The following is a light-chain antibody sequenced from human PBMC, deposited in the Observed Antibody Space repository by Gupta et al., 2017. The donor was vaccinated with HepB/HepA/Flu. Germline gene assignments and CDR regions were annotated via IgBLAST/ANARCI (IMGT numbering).Light chain of an antibody. Sequence: QSPPHSPHSVSGSPCPAVTSSCTGTSSDVGGYNSVSWYQQHPAKAPKLMIYDVSKRPAGVPDRFSGSKSGNTASLTISGLQAEEEADYYCFSYADNDSFIFGGGTKLTVL. V-gene: IGLV2-11*01. J-gene: IGLJ2*01. CDR2: DVS. CDR3: FSYADNDSFI. CDR1: SSDVGGYNS.